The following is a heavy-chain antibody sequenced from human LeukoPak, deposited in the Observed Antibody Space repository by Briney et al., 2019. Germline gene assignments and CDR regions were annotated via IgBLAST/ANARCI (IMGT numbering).Heavy chain of an antibody. V-gene: IGHV3-48*01. D-gene: IGHD6-13*01. Sequence: PGGSLRLSCAASGFVFGSYTMNWVRQAPGKGLEWISYISSNSGTIYYANSVKGRFTISRDNAKNSLYLQMNSLRVEDTAVYYCARGKAADGRGFWGQGTLVTVSS. CDR3: ARGKAADGRGF. J-gene: IGHJ4*02. CDR2: ISSNSGTI. CDR1: GFVFGSYT.